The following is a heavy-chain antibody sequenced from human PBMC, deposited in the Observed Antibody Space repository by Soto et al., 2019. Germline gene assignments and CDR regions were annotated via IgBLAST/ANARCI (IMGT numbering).Heavy chain of an antibody. CDR3: AKDSYADYDILTGAFPNYCDTDAMDV. Sequence: GGSLRLSCAASGFTFSSYDMHWVRQAPGKRLEWGAVISYDGSNKYYADSVKVRFSISRDNSKNTLYLQMNSLRVEDTAVYYCAKDSYADYDILTGAFPNYCDTDAMDVWGQGTTVTVSS. CDR2: ISYDGSNK. J-gene: IGHJ6*02. D-gene: IGHD3-9*01. CDR1: GFTFSSYD. V-gene: IGHV3-30*18.